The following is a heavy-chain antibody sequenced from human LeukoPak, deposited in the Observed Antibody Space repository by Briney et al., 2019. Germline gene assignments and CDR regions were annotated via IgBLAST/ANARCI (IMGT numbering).Heavy chain of an antibody. Sequence: PSETLSLTCSVSGGSISSSSYYWGWIRQPPGKGLEWIGSIYYSGSTYYNSSLKSRVTISVDTSKNQFPLKLSSATAADTAVYYCARVALGECSGGSCYSGYYYMDVWGKGTTVTVSS. D-gene: IGHD2-15*01. V-gene: IGHV4-39*01. J-gene: IGHJ6*03. CDR3: ARVALGECSGGSCYSGYYYMDV. CDR2: IYYSGST. CDR1: GGSISSSSYY.